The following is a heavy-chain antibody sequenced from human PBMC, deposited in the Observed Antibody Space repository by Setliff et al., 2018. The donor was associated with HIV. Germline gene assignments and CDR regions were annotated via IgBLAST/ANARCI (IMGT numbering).Heavy chain of an antibody. D-gene: IGHD3-10*01. V-gene: IGHV4-38-2*01. CDR2: IYHSGST. Sequence: PSESLSLTCAVSNYSISSAYYWGWIRHPPGKGLEWIGSIYHSGSTYYNPSLKSRVTISVDTSKNQFSLKLSSVTAADTAVYYCARGAELLWFGELHNIPYFDYWGQGTLVTVSS. J-gene: IGHJ4*02. CDR3: ARGAELLWFGELHNIPYFDY. CDR1: NYSISSAYY.